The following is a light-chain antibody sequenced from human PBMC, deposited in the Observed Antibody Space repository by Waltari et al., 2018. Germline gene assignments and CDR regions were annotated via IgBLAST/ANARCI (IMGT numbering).Light chain of an antibody. CDR3: QHYVRLPAT. CDR1: QSVRGS. Sequence: EFVLTNSPATLPLSPGERPTLSCRASQSVRGSLAWYQQKAGQAPRLLIYGASSRATGIPDRFSGSGSGTDFSLTISRLEPEDFAVYYCQHYVRLPATFGQGTKVEI. CDR2: GAS. J-gene: IGKJ1*01. V-gene: IGKV3-20*01.